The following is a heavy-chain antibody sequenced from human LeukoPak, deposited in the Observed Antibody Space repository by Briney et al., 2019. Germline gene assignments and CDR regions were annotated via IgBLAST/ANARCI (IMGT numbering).Heavy chain of an antibody. CDR1: GYTFSGYY. V-gene: IGHV1-2*02. D-gene: IGHD3-10*01. Sequence: ASVKVSCKTSGYTFSGYYIHWVQQAPGQGLEWMGWINPNSGGTNYAQKFQGRVTMTRDTSISTAYMELSRLRSDDTALYYCVRGREYGWFDPWGQGTLVTVSS. J-gene: IGHJ5*02. CDR3: VRGREYGWFDP. CDR2: INPNSGGT.